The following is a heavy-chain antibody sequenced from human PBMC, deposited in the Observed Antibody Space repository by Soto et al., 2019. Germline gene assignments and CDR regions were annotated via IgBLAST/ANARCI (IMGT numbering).Heavy chain of an antibody. J-gene: IGHJ4*02. CDR1: GFTFSDHY. V-gene: IGHV3-72*01. CDR2: IRKKANSYTT. CDR3: SRGVIVAKSYHFDY. D-gene: IGHD5-12*01. Sequence: EVQLVESGGGLVQPGGSLRLSCAASGFTFSDHYMDWVRQPPGKGLEWVGRIRKKANSYTTEYAASVKGRFTISRDDSKNSLFRQMKRLKTGDPAGYFWSRGVIVAKSYHFDYRGQGTLVPVPS.